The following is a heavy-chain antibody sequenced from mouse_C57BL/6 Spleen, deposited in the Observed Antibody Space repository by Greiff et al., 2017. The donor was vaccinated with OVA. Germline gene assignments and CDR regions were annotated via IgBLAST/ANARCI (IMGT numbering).Heavy chain of an antibody. J-gene: IGHJ4*01. CDR3: AGLYDDDGDYYAMDY. V-gene: IGHV5-6*01. CDR2: ISSGGSYT. Sequence: VQLQQSGGDLVKPGGSLKLSCAASGFTFSSYGMSWVRQTPDKRLEWVATISSGGSYTYYPDSVKGRFTISRDNAKNTLYLQMSSLKSEDSAMYYGAGLYDDDGDYYAMDYWGQGTSVTVSS. CDR1: GFTFSSYG. D-gene: IGHD2-4*01.